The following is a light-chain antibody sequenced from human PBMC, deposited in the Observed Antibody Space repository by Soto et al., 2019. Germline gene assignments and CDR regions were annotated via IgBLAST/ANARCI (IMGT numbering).Light chain of an antibody. J-gene: IGKJ1*01. CDR3: QQYSSSTT. Sequence: DIQMTQSPSTLSPSVGDRVTIAGRASRSISPWLAWYQQEPGKPPKLLIYGASSLAAGVPSRFSGSGSGTDFTLTIRSLKPDDFASDYCQQYSSSTTFCQGTKV. CDR2: GAS. CDR1: RSISPW. V-gene: IGKV1-5*01.